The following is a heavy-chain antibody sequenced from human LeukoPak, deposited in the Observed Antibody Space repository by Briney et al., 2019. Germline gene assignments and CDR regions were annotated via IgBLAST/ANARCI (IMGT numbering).Heavy chain of an antibody. Sequence: PGGSLRLSCAASGFTFSDYYMSWIRQAPGKGLEWVSYISSSGSTIYYADSVKGRFTISRDNAKNSLYLQMNSLRAEDTAVYYCARVSEGKGHYDSSGYYYWFDPWGQGTLVTVSS. CDR1: GFTFSDYY. CDR2: ISSSGSTI. J-gene: IGHJ5*02. CDR3: ARVSEGKGHYDSSGYYYWFDP. V-gene: IGHV3-11*04. D-gene: IGHD3-22*01.